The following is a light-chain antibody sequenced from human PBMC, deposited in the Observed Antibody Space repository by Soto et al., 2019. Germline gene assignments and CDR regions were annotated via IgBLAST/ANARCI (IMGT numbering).Light chain of an antibody. V-gene: IGLV2-14*01. CDR1: SSDVGGYNY. Sequence: QSALTQPASVSGSPGQAITISCTGTSSDVGGYNYVSWYQQHPGKAPKLMIYDVSNRPSGVSNRFSGSKSGNTYSLTISGLQAEDEADYYCSSYTSSSTLFGGGTKLTVL. CDR2: DVS. CDR3: SSYTSSSTL. J-gene: IGLJ2*01.